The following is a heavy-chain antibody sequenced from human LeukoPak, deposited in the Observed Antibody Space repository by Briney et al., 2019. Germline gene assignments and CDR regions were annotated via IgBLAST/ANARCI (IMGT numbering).Heavy chain of an antibody. CDR1: GGTFSSYA. J-gene: IGHJ4*02. CDR2: IIPILGIA. Sequence: ASVKVSCKASGGTFSSYAISWVRQAPGQGLEWMGRIIPILGIANYAQKFQGRVTITADKSTSTAYMELSSLRSEDTAVYYCARGDYDSSGSDYWGQGTLVTVSS. CDR3: ARGDYDSSGSDY. D-gene: IGHD3-22*01. V-gene: IGHV1-69*04.